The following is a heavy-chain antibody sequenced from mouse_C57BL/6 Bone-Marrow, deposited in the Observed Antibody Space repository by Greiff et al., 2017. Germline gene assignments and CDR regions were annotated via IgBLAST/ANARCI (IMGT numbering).Heavy chain of an antibody. CDR1: GFTFSDYY. J-gene: IGHJ4*01. CDR3: ARGELRSYAIDY. V-gene: IGHV5-16*01. Sequence: EVKLMESEGGLVQPGSSMKLSCTASGFTFSDYYMAWVRQVPEKGLEWVANINYDGSSTYYLDSLKSRFIISRDNAKNSLYLQMSSLKSEDTATYYCARGELRSYAIDYWGQGTSVTVSS. CDR2: INYDGSST. D-gene: IGHD3-2*02.